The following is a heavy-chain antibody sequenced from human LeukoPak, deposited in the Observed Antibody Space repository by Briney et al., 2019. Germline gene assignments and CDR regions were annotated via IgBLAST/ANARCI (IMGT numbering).Heavy chain of an antibody. V-gene: IGHV1-2*02. Sequence: ASVKVSCQASGYTFTGYYMHWVRQAPGQGLEWMGRINLNNGGTNYAQKFQGRVTMTRDTSISTAYMELSRLGSDDTAVYYCARTPYYDIWSGYYSASFDPWGQGTLVTVSS. CDR2: INLNNGGT. CDR3: ARTPYYDIWSGYYSASFDP. CDR1: GYTFTGYY. D-gene: IGHD3-3*01. J-gene: IGHJ5*02.